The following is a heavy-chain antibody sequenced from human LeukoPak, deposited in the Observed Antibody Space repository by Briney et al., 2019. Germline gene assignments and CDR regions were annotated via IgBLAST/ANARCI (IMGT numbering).Heavy chain of an antibody. V-gene: IGHV4-61*02. Sequence: SETLSLTCTVSGGSISSGSYYWSWLRQPAGKGLEWLGRIYTSGSTNYNPSLRSRATISVDTSKNQFSLKLSSVTAADTAVYYCARDVAGTMVRGVIITNWFDRWGQGTLVTVSS. J-gene: IGHJ5*02. CDR1: GGSISSGSYY. CDR3: ARDVAGTMVRGVIITNWFDR. CDR2: IYTSGST. D-gene: IGHD3-10*01.